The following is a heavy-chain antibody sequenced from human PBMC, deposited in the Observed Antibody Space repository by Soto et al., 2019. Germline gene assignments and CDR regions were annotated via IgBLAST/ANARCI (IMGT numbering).Heavy chain of an antibody. V-gene: IGHV3-11*03. CDR3: ASSTLPSDTAMDYYYFDY. CDR1: GFTFSDYY. Sequence: PGGSLRLSCAASGFTFSDYYMSWIRQAPGKGLEWVSYISSSSSYTNYADSVKGRFTISRDNAKNSLYLQMNSLRAEDTAVYYCASSTLPSDTAMDYYYFDYWGQGTLVTVPQ. D-gene: IGHD5-18*01. CDR2: ISSSSSYT. J-gene: IGHJ4*02.